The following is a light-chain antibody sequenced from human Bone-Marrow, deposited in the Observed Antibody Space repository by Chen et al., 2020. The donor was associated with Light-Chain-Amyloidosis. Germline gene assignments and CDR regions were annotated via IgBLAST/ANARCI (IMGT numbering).Light chain of an antibody. CDR3: QGWDRSSDRPV. CDR1: NIGSTS. J-gene: IGLJ3*02. Sequence: SYVLTQPSSVSVAPGQTATIACGGNNIGSTSVHWYQQTPGQAPLLVVYDDSDRPSGIPERVSGSNSGNTATLTISRVEAGDEADDDCQGWDRSSDRPVFGGGTKLTVL. CDR2: DDS. V-gene: IGLV3-21*02.